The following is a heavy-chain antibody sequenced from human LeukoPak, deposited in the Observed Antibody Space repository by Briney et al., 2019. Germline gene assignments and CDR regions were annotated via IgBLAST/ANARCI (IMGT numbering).Heavy chain of an antibody. V-gene: IGHV3-30*03. J-gene: IGHJ4*02. CDR1: GFTFSRYG. D-gene: IGHD1-7*01. Sequence: SGGSLRLSCAASGFTFSRYGLHWVRQAPGKGLEWVAVISYDGSNKYYADSVKGRFTISRDNSKNTLYLQMNSLRAEDTAVYYCASLELLGYWGQGTLVTVSS. CDR2: ISYDGSNK. CDR3: ASLELLGY.